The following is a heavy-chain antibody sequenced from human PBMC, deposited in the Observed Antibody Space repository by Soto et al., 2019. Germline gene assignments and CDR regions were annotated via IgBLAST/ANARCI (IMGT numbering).Heavy chain of an antibody. CDR1: GGSISSYY. J-gene: IGHJ4*02. V-gene: IGHV4-4*07. CDR3: AREGVRYNRNSPGYFDY. CDR2: IYTSGST. D-gene: IGHD1-7*01. Sequence: QVQLQESGPGLVKPSETLSLTCTVSGGSISSYYWSWIRQPAGKGLEWIGRIYTSGSTNYNPYLKSRVTMSVDKSKNQFSLQLSSVTAADTAVYYCAREGVRYNRNSPGYFDYWGQGTLVTVSS.